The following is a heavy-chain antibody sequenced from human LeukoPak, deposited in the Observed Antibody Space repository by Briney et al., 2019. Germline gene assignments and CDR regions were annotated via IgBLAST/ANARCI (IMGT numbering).Heavy chain of an antibody. CDR2: ISGSGGST. CDR3: AKDQQVATGTPYY. Sequence: QTGGSLRLSCAASGFTFSSYAMSWVRQAPGKGLEWVSAISGSGGSTYYADSVKGRFTISRDNSKNTLYLQMNSLRAEDTAVYYCAKDQQVATGTPYYWRQGTLVTVSS. J-gene: IGHJ4*02. CDR1: GFTFSSYA. D-gene: IGHD1-1*01. V-gene: IGHV3-23*01.